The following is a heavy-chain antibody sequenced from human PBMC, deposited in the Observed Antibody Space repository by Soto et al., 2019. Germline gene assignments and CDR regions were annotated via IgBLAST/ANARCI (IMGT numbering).Heavy chain of an antibody. Sequence: QVQLVESGGGVVQPGRSLRLSRAASGFTFSSYGMHWVRQAPGKGLEWVAVIWYDGSNKYYADSVKGRFTISRDNSKNTLYLQMNSLSAEDTAVYYCARDRYSSGWYDLDYWGQGTLVTVSS. CDR1: GFTFSSYG. V-gene: IGHV3-33*01. CDR3: ARDRYSSGWYDLDY. CDR2: IWYDGSNK. J-gene: IGHJ4*02. D-gene: IGHD6-13*01.